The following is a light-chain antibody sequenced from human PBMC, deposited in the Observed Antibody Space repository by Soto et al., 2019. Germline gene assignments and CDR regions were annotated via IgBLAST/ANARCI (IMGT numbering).Light chain of an antibody. CDR2: DVS. CDR1: SSDVGGYNY. Sequence: QSALTQPASVSGSPGQSITISCTGTSSDVGGYNYVSWYQQHPGKAPKLMIYDVSNRPSGVSNRFSGSKSGNTASLTISGLRAEDEADYYSSSYTSSSTLEVVFGGGTKVTVL. J-gene: IGLJ2*01. V-gene: IGLV2-14*01. CDR3: SSYTSSSTLEVV.